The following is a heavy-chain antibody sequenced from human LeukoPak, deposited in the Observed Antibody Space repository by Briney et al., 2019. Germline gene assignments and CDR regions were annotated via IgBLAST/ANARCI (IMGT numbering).Heavy chain of an antibody. CDR2: ISDGAGTI. J-gene: IGHJ3*02. CDR3: ARTRFLDAFDI. D-gene: IGHD3-3*01. V-gene: IGHV3-11*04. CDR1: GFTFSDYY. Sequence: GGSLRLSCAASGFTFSDYYMSWIRQAPGKGLEWVSDISDGAGTIYYADSVKGRFTISRDNAKNSLYLQIHSLRAEDTAVYYCARTRFLDAFDIWGQGTMVTVSS.